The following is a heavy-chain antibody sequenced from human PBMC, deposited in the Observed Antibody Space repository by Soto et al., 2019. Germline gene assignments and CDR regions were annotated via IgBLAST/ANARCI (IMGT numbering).Heavy chain of an antibody. J-gene: IGHJ6*03. V-gene: IGHV4-34*01. D-gene: IGHD3-3*01. CDR3: ASGSYYDFWSGYYSRLGYYYYMDV. CDR2: INHSGST. Sequence: QVQLQQWGAGLLKPSETLSLTCAVYGGSFSGYYWSWIRQPPGKGLEWIGEINHSGSTNYNPSLKSRVTISVDTSKNQFSLKLSSVTAADTAVYYCASGSYYDFWSGYYSRLGYYYYMDVWGKGTTVTVSS. CDR1: GGSFSGYY.